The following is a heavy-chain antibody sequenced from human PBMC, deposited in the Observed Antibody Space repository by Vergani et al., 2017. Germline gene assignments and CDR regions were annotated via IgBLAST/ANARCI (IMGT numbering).Heavy chain of an antibody. J-gene: IGHJ5*02. V-gene: IGHV4-39*07. Sequence: QLQLQESGPGLVKPSETLSLTCTVSGGSISSSSYYWGWIRQPPGKGLEWIGSIYYSGSTYYNPSLKRRVTISVDTSKNQFSLKLSSVTAADTAVYYCARDGDTAMGPNWFDPWGQGTLVTVSS. CDR3: ARDGDTAMGPNWFDP. D-gene: IGHD5-18*01. CDR1: GGSISSSSYY. CDR2: IYYSGST.